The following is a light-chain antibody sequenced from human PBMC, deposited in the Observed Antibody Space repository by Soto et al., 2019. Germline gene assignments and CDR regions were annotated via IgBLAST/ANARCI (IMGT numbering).Light chain of an antibody. CDR2: GAS. CDR1: QSVSSN. Sequence: IVMTQSPATLSVSPGERATLSCRASQSVSSNLAWYQQKPGQAPRLLIYGASTRATGIPARFSGSGSGTEFTLTISSLQSEDFAVYYCQQYNNWPRTCGQGTKVEIK. J-gene: IGKJ1*01. V-gene: IGKV3-15*01. CDR3: QQYNNWPRT.